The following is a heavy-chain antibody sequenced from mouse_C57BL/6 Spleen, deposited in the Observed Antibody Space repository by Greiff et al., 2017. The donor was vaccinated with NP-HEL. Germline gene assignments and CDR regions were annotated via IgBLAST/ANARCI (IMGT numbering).Heavy chain of an antibody. J-gene: IGHJ4*01. D-gene: IGHD1-1*01. CDR3: ASDYGSTNYYAMDY. CDR1: GYSITRGYY. Sequence: EVQLQQSGPGLVKPSQSLSLTCSVTGYSITRGYYWNWIRQVPGNKLEWMGDISYDGSNNYNPSLKNRISITRDTSKNQFFLKLNSVTTEDTATYYCASDYGSTNYYAMDYWGQGTSVTVSS. CDR2: ISYDGSN. V-gene: IGHV3-6*01.